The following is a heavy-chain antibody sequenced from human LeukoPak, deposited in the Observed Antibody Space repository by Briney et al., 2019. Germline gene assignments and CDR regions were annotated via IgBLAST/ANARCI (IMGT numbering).Heavy chain of an antibody. Sequence: PGGSLRLSCAASGFTFSSYWMHWVRHAPGKGLVWFSRVNSDGSSTTYADSVKGRFTISRDNAKNTLYLQMNSLRAEDTAVYYCARGSTQYSSGWYGLDYWGQGTLVTVSS. CDR2: VNSDGSST. CDR1: GFTFSSYW. CDR3: ARGSTQYSSGWYGLDY. J-gene: IGHJ4*02. D-gene: IGHD6-19*01. V-gene: IGHV3-74*01.